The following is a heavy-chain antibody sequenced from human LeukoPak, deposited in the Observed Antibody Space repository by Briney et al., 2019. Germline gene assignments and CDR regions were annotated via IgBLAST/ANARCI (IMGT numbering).Heavy chain of an antibody. V-gene: IGHV3-33*06. D-gene: IGHD6-19*01. Sequence: GGALRLSCAASGFTCSSYGMHWVGQAPGNGLEWVAVIWYDGSNKYYADSVKGRFTISRDNSKNTLYLQMNSLRAEDTAVYYCAKALVAVAGASDYWGQGTLVTVSS. J-gene: IGHJ4*02. CDR2: IWYDGSNK. CDR3: AKALVAVAGASDY. CDR1: GFTCSSYG.